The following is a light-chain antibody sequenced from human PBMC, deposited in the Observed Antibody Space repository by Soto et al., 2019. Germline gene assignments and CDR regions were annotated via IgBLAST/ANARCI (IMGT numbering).Light chain of an antibody. Sequence: EIVLTQSPGTLSLSPGDRATLSCSASQSVSSSYLAWYQQKPGQAPRLLIYGASTRATGIPDRFSGGGSGTDFTLTISRLEPEDFAVYYCHQYGSSPRTFGQGTKVDIK. CDR3: HQYGSSPRT. CDR2: GAS. CDR1: QSVSSSY. J-gene: IGKJ1*01. V-gene: IGKV3-20*01.